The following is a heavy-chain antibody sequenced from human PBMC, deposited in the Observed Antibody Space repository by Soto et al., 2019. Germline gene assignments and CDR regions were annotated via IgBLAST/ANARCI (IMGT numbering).Heavy chain of an antibody. Sequence: GASVKVSCKASGYTFTSYGISWVRQAPGQGLEWMGWISAYNGNTNYAQKLQGRVTMTTDTSTSTAYMELRSLRSDDTAVYYCARDEHYDFWSGYPLSPIDYWGQGTLVTVSS. CDR3: ARDEHYDFWSGYPLSPIDY. CDR2: ISAYNGNT. D-gene: IGHD3-3*01. V-gene: IGHV1-18*01. J-gene: IGHJ4*02. CDR1: GYTFTSYG.